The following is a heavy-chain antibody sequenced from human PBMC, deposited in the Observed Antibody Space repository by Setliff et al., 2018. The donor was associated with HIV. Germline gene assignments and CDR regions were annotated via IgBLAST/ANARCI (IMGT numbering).Heavy chain of an antibody. D-gene: IGHD3-10*01. J-gene: IGHJ6*03. CDR2: INYRGNT. Sequence: PSETLSLTCTVSGGSISTSRYYWGWIRQPPGKGLEWIGSINYRGNTYYNPSLKSRAAISVDTSKNQISLKLSSVTAADTAVYYCASQDGSESPYIYYYYMDVWGEGTAVTVSS. V-gene: IGHV4-39*01. CDR3: ASQDGSESPYIYYYYMDV. CDR1: GGSISTSRYY.